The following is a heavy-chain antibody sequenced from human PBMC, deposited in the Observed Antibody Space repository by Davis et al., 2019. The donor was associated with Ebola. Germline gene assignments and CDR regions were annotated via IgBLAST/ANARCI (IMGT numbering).Heavy chain of an antibody. D-gene: IGHD3-22*01. CDR1: GDSLSIHSGA. Sequence: HSQTLSLTCAISGDSLSIHSGAWNWIRQSPSRGLEWQGRTYYNSKWYNDYAMSVKGRITINPDTSKNQFSLQLNSVTPEDTAVYYCARGYHYSFDIWGQGTMVTVSS. V-gene: IGHV6-1*01. J-gene: IGHJ3*02. CDR2: TYYNSKWYN. CDR3: ARGYHYSFDI.